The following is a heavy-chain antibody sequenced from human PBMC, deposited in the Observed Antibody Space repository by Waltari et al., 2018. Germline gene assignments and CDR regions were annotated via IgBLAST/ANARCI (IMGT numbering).Heavy chain of an antibody. J-gene: IGHJ6*02. V-gene: IGHV1-69*12. Sequence: QVQLVQSGAEVKKPGSSVKVSCKASGGTFSSYAISWVRQAPGQGLEWMGGIIPIFGTANYAQKFQGRVTITADESTSTAYMELSSLRSEDTAVYYCASSLVGARGYYYYGMDVWGQGTTVTASS. D-gene: IGHD1-26*01. CDR1: GGTFSSYA. CDR2: IIPIFGTA. CDR3: ASSLVGARGYYYYGMDV.